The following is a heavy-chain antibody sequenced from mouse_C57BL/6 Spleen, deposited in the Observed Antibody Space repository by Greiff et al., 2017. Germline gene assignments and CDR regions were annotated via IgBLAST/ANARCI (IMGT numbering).Heavy chain of an antibody. V-gene: IGHV1-81*01. Sequence: VQLQQSGAELARPGASVKLSCKASGYTFTSYGISWVKQRTGQGLEWIGEIYPRSGNTYYNEKFKGKAKLTADKSSSTAYRELRSLTSEDSAVYFCESDDDGAWFAYWGQGTLVTVSA. CDR2: IYPRSGNT. D-gene: IGHD2-12*01. CDR1: GYTFTSYG. J-gene: IGHJ3*01. CDR3: ESDDDGAWFAY.